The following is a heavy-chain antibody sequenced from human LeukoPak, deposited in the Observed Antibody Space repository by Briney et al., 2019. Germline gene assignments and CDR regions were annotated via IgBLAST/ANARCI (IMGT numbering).Heavy chain of an antibody. J-gene: IGHJ4*02. Sequence: ASLKVSCKASGYTFTSYDINWVRQATGQGLEWMGWMNPNSGNTGYAQKFQGRVTMTRNTSISTAYMELSSLRSEDTAVYYCARLMVITTDYFDYWGQGTLVTVSS. D-gene: IGHD3-22*01. CDR3: ARLMVITTDYFDY. CDR1: GYTFTSYD. V-gene: IGHV1-8*01. CDR2: MNPNSGNT.